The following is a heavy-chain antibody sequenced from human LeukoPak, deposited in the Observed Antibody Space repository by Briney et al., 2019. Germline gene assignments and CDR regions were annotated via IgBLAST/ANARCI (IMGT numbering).Heavy chain of an antibody. J-gene: IGHJ2*01. Sequence: GESLKISCKGGGYSFTNYWFVWVRQMPGKGVEWMGVIYYDDSETQYSPSFQGQVTLSVDKSINTVYLQWSALKASDSAMYDCATCGGDCLHFDLWGRGTLVTVSS. CDR2: IYYDDSET. D-gene: IGHD2-21*02. V-gene: IGHV5-51*01. CDR1: GYSFTNYW. CDR3: ATCGGDCLHFDL.